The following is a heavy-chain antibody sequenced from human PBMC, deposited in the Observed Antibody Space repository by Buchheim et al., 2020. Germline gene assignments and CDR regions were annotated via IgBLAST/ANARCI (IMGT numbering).Heavy chain of an antibody. CDR3: VRADSSQRGIDY. CDR2: IYHSGTT. Sequence: QVQLQESGPGLVKPSQTLSLTCTVSGGSISSGGYYWGWIRQPPGTGLEWVASIYHSGTTYYNPSLKSRITMSVDTSKNQFSLNLSSVTAADTAVYYCVRADSSQRGIDYWGQGTL. V-gene: IGHV4-39*07. CDR1: GGSISSGGYY. J-gene: IGHJ4*02. D-gene: IGHD6-13*01.